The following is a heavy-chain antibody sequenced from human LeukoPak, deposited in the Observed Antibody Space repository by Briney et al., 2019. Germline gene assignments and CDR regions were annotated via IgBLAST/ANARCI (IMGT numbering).Heavy chain of an antibody. D-gene: IGHD2-21*01. CDR3: AREKTACGGDCYDS. J-gene: IGHJ4*02. CDR2: ISSSGTPI. CDR1: GFTFSSYE. V-gene: IGHV3-48*03. Sequence: PGGSLRLSCAASGFTFSSYEMNWVRQAPGKGLEWVSYISSSGTPIHYADSVNGRFTISRDNAKNSLFLQMNSLRAEDTAVYYCAREKTACGGDCYDSWGQGTLVTVSS.